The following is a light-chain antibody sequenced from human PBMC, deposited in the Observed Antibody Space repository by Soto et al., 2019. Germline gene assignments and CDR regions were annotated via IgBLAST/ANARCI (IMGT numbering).Light chain of an antibody. CDR1: QTIGNC. CDR2: ATS. CDR3: QQYCILWT. Sequence: DIQMTQSPATVSASVRDRVIITCRASQTIGNCVAWYKQKPGKVPKVLIYATSSLKSEVPSMFSGSGSGTEFTLAISSLQPDDYATYYCQQYCILWTFGEGTNVELK. V-gene: IGKV1-5*03. J-gene: IGKJ1*01.